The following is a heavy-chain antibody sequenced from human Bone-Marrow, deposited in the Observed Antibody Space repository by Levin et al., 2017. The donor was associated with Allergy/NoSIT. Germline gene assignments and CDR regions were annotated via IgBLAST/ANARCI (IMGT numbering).Heavy chain of an antibody. CDR3: VKGSIHDIVVDPFDS. CDR1: GFIFDDYA. V-gene: IGHV3-9*01. CDR2: ISWNSLNI. Sequence: GGSLRLSCAASGFIFDDYAMYWVRQAPGKGLEWVSSISWNSLNILYGDSVKGRFTISRDNAKNSLFLQMNSLRAEDTALYYCVKGSIHDIVVDPFDSWGQGSLVIVSS. D-gene: IGHD5-12*01. J-gene: IGHJ4*02.